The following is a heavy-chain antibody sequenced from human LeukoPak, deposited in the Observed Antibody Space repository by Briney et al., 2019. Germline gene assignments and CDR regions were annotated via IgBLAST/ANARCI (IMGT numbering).Heavy chain of an antibody. CDR1: GGSISSGGYS. D-gene: IGHD1-26*01. CDR2: IYHSGST. Sequence: PSETLSLTCAVSGGSISSGGYSWSWIRQPPGKGLEWIGYIYHSGSTYYNPPLKSRVTISVDRSKNQFSLKLSSVTAADTAVYSCARSYSGWFDPWGQGTLVTVSS. V-gene: IGHV4-30-2*01. J-gene: IGHJ5*02. CDR3: ARSYSGWFDP.